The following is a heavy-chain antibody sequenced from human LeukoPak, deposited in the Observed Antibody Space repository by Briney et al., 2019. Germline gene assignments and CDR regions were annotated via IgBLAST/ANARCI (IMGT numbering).Heavy chain of an antibody. CDR3: VKTDIGYDLLFDY. Sequence: PGGSLRLSCAASGFTFSSYAMNWVRQAPGKGLEWVSGISGSGGSTYYADSVKGRFTISRDNSKNTLYLQMNSLRAEDTAVYYCVKTDIGYDLLFDYWGQGTLVTVSS. CDR2: ISGSGGST. D-gene: IGHD5-12*01. V-gene: IGHV3-23*01. J-gene: IGHJ4*02. CDR1: GFTFSSYA.